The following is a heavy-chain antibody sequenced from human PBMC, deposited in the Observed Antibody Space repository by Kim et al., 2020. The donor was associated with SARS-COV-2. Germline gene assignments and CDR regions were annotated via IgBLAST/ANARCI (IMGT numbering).Heavy chain of an antibody. Sequence: YYADSMKGRFTISRDNSKNTLYLQMNSLGAEDTAVYYCARGLPGGYRPDYWGQGTLVTVSS. J-gene: IGHJ4*02. V-gene: IGHV3-23*01. D-gene: IGHD3-10*01. CDR3: ARGLPGGYRPDY.